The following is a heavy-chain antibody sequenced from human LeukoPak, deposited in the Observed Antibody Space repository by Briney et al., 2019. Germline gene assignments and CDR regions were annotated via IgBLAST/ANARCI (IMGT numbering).Heavy chain of an antibody. J-gene: IGHJ3*02. V-gene: IGHV4-59*11. Sequence: SETLSLTCTVSDDPFRSHYWTWIRQPPGKGMEWNGYIPYIGSTNYNPSLKSRVTISVDTSQNQFPLKLGSETAADTAVYYCARDPTTVTKGFDIGGGGTRISVFS. CDR1: DDPFRSHY. CDR3: ARDPTTVTKGFDI. D-gene: IGHD4-17*01. CDR2: IPYIGST.